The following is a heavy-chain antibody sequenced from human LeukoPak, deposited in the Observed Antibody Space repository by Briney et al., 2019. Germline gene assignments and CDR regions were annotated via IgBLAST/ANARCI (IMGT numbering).Heavy chain of an antibody. V-gene: IGHV3-74*01. D-gene: IGHD1-26*01. Sequence: GRSLRLSCAASGFTFSSYWMHWVRQAPGKGLVWVSHINTDGSSTNHADSVKGRFTISRDNAKNTLYLQMNSLRAEDTAVYYCARVASGNYYSDYWGQGTLVTVSS. J-gene: IGHJ4*02. CDR1: GFTFSSYW. CDR2: INTDGSST. CDR3: ARVASGNYYSDY.